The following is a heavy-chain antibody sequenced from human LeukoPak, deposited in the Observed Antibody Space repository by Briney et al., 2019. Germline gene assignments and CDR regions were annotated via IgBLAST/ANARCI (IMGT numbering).Heavy chain of an antibody. J-gene: IGHJ4*02. CDR2: ISSNGGST. Sequence: GGSLRLSCSASGFTFSSYAMHWVRQAPGKGLGYVSAISSNGGSTYYADSVKGRFTISRDNSKNTLYLQMSSLRAEDTAVYYCVKDSRMYYYDSSGYNYFDYWGQGTLVTVSS. CDR1: GFTFSSYA. CDR3: VKDSRMYYYDSSGYNYFDY. D-gene: IGHD3-22*01. V-gene: IGHV3-64D*06.